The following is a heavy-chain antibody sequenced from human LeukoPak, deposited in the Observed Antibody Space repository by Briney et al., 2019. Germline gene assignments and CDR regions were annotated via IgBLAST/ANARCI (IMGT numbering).Heavy chain of an antibody. V-gene: IGHV3-9*01. CDR2: IRWNSASI. CDR3: AKDKAPLYSGYDWDLDF. Sequence: PGRSLRLSCAASGFTFHHYAIHWVRQVPGKDLEWVSGIRWNSASIGYADSVKGRFTISRDNAKNSVYLQMNSLRAEDTAFYYCAKDKAPLYSGYDWDLDFWGQGTLVTVSS. CDR1: GFTFHHYA. D-gene: IGHD5-12*01. J-gene: IGHJ4*02.